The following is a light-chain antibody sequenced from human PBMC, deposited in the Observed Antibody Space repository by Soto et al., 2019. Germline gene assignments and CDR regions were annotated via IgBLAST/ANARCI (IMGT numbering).Light chain of an antibody. CDR1: SSDVGDYNY. Sequence: QSVLTQPASVSGSPGQSINISCTGSSSDVGDYNYVSWYQQHPGRAPKVMVYEVSNRPSGVSNRFSGSKSGNTASLTISGLQAEDEADYYCSSYTSSNTHVFGTGTKV. CDR2: EVS. J-gene: IGLJ1*01. V-gene: IGLV2-14*01. CDR3: SSYTSSNTHV.